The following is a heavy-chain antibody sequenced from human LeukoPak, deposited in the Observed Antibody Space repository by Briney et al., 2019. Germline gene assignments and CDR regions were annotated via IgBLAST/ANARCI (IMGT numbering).Heavy chain of an antibody. CDR2: IYYSGST. CDR3: ARGTEDYGGNSEWYFDY. V-gene: IGHV4-30-4*01. CDR1: GGSISSGDYY. J-gene: IGHJ4*02. D-gene: IGHD4-23*01. Sequence: SETLSLTCTVSGGSISSGDYYWSWIRQPPGKGLEWIGYIYYSGSTYYNPSLTSRVTISVDTSKNQFSLKLSSVTAADTAVYYCARGTEDYGGNSEWYFDYWGQGTLVTVSS.